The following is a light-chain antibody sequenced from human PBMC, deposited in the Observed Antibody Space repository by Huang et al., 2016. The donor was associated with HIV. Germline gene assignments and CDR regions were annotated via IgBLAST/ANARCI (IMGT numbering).Light chain of an antibody. CDR3: QQCYTTPVT. CDR1: QSVFYSSKNKNY. CDR2: WAS. Sequence: DIVITQSPDSLAVSLGARATINCKSSQSVFYSSKNKNYLAWYRQKSGQPPELLIYWASTRESGVPDRLSGSGSGTDFTLTINNLQAEDVAVYYCQQCYTTPVTFGQGTRLEIK. V-gene: IGKV4-1*01. J-gene: IGKJ5*01.